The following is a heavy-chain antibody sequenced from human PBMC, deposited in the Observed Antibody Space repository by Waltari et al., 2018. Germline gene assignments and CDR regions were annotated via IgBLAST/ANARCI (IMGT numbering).Heavy chain of an antibody. D-gene: IGHD6-13*01. Sequence: QVQLVQSGAEVKKPGASVKVSCKASGYTFTGIYMHWVRQATGQGLEWMGRINPNSGGTNFAQRFQGRVTMTRDTSISTAYMEMSWLRSDDTAVYYCARDFGYSSRKIDFWGQGTLVTVSS. J-gene: IGHJ4*02. CDR3: ARDFGYSSRKIDF. CDR1: GYTFTGIY. CDR2: INPNSGGT. V-gene: IGHV1-2*06.